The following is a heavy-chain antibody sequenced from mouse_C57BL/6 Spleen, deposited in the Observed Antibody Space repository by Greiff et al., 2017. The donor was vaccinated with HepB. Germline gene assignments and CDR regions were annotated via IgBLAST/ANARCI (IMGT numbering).Heavy chain of an antibody. J-gene: IGHJ3*01. V-gene: IGHV5-9-1*02. CDR2: ISSGGDYI. CDR1: GFTFSSYA. CDR3: TRGGDYCGSSTYLGFAY. Sequence: EVMLVESGEGLVKPGGSLKLSCAASGFTFSSYAMSWVRQTPEKRLEWVAYISSGGDYIYYADTVKGRFTISRDNARNTLYLQMSSLKSEDTAMYYCTRGGDYCGSSTYLGFAYWGQGTLVTVSA. D-gene: IGHD1-1*01.